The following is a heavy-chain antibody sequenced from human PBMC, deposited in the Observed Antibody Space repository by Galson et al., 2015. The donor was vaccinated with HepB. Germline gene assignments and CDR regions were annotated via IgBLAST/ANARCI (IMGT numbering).Heavy chain of an antibody. Sequence: ETLSLTCTVSGASISSSSYYWGWIRQPPGKGLEWIGSIYYRGTTHYNPSLRSRVTISVDTSKNQFSLTLSSVTAADTAVYYCARPSYSGGQYTGDFDYWGQGALVTVSS. V-gene: IGHV4-39*01. CDR3: ARPSYSGGQYTGDFDY. J-gene: IGHJ4*02. D-gene: IGHD6-19*01. CDR1: GASISSSSYY. CDR2: IYYRGTT.